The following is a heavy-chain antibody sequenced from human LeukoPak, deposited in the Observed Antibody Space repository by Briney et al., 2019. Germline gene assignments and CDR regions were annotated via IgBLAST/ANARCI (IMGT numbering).Heavy chain of an antibody. CDR3: ARDQWGSGSYWHLGFSYYYGMDV. Sequence: ASVKVSCKASGYTFTGYYMHWVRQAPGQGLEWMGRINPNSGGTNYAQKFQGRVTMTRDTSISTAYMELSRLRSDDTAVYYCARDQWGSGSYWHLGFSYYYGMDVWGQGTTVTVSS. CDR1: GYTFTGYY. V-gene: IGHV1-2*06. D-gene: IGHD1-26*01. CDR2: INPNSGGT. J-gene: IGHJ6*02.